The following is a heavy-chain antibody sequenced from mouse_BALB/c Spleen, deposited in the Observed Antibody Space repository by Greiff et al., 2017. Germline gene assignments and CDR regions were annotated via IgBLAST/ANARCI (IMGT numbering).Heavy chain of an antibody. D-gene: IGHD2-1*01. J-gene: IGHJ4*01. Sequence: EVKLMESGGGLVKPGGSLKLSCAASGFTFSSYAMSWVRQTPEKRLEWVATISSGGSYTYYPDSVKGRFTISRDNAKNTLYLQMSSLRSEDTAMYYCARQRGNYYAMDYWGQGTSVTVSS. CDR2: ISSGGSYT. V-gene: IGHV5-9-3*01. CDR1: GFTFSSYA. CDR3: ARQRGNYYAMDY.